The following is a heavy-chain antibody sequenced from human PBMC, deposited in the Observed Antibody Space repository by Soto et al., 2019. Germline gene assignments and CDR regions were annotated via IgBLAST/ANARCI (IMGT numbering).Heavy chain of an antibody. Sequence: PGESLKISCKGSGYSFTNYWIGWVRQMPGKGLEWMGFIYPGDSDTRYSPSFQGQVTISADKSISTAYLQWSSLKASDTAIYYCARHDYSNYPSDAFDIWGQGTMVTGSS. J-gene: IGHJ3*02. V-gene: IGHV5-51*01. CDR2: IYPGDSDT. D-gene: IGHD4-4*01. CDR3: ARHDYSNYPSDAFDI. CDR1: GYSFTNYW.